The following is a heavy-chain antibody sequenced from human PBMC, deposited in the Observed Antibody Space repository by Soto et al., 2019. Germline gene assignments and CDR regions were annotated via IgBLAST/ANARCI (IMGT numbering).Heavy chain of an antibody. CDR1: GGTFSSYA. CDR2: IIPIFGTA. V-gene: IGHV1-69*13. CDR3: ARVLRFLENNAFDI. D-gene: IGHD3-3*01. J-gene: IGHJ3*02. Sequence: SVKVSCKASGGTFSSYAISWVRQAPGQGLEWMGGIIPIFGTANYAQKFQGRVTITADESTSTAYMELSSLRSEDTAVYYCARVLRFLENNAFDIWCQGTMVTVSS.